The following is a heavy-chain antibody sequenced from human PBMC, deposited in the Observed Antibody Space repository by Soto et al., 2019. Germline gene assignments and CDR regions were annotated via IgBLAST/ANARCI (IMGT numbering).Heavy chain of an antibody. J-gene: IGHJ4*02. Sequence: EVQLVESGGGLVQPGGSLRLSCAASGFTFSSYSMNWVREAPGKGLEWVSYISSSSSTIYYADSVKGRFTISRDNAKNSLYLQMNSLRAEDMAVYYCGVHSGYYDYWGQGTLVTVSS. CDR1: GFTFSSYS. D-gene: IGHD3-22*01. CDR3: GVHSGYYDY. V-gene: IGHV3-48*01. CDR2: ISSSSSTI.